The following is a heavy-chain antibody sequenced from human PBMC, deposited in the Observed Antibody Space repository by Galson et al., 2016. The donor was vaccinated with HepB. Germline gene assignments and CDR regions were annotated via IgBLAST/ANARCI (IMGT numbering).Heavy chain of an antibody. V-gene: IGHV1-3*04. CDR1: GYTFTTYA. D-gene: IGHD3-16*01. CDR3: ARDGARDYVWGSYGDY. Sequence: SVKVSCKASGYTFTTYAMHWVRQAPGQRLEWMGWINIGYVKTKYSQKFQGRFTITRDTSASTVYMELSSLRSEGTAVYYCARDGARDYVWGSYGDYWGQGTLVTVSS. CDR2: INIGYVKT. J-gene: IGHJ4*02.